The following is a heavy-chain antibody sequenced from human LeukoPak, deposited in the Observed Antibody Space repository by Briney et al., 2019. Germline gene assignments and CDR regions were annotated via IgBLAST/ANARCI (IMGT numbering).Heavy chain of an antibody. V-gene: IGHV3-23*01. D-gene: IGHD3-10*01. CDR1: GFIFSDYV. Sequence: GGSLRLSCAASGFIFSDYVMNWVRQAPGKGLEWVSTFSGSGGSTYYADSVKGRFTISRENSKNTLYLQMNSLRAEDTAVYYCARARHPHIYGSGHYYYYMDVWGKGTTVTISS. CDR3: ARARHPHIYGSGHYYYYMDV. J-gene: IGHJ6*03. CDR2: FSGSGGST.